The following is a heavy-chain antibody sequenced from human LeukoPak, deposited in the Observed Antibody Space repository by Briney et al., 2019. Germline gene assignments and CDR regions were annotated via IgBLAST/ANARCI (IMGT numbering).Heavy chain of an antibody. Sequence: PGGSLRLSCAASGFTFDDYAMHWVRQAPGKGLEWVSGISWNSGIIGYADSVKGRFTISRDNAKNSMYLQMNSLRAEDTALYYCARSFPAGGVAGTVDSWGQGTLVTVSS. J-gene: IGHJ4*02. V-gene: IGHV3-9*01. D-gene: IGHD6-19*01. CDR2: ISWNSGII. CDR1: GFTFDDYA. CDR3: ARSFPAGGVAGTVDS.